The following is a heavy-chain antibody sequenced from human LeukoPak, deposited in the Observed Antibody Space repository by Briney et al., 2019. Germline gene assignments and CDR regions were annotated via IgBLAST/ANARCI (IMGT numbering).Heavy chain of an antibody. CDR1: GFTFDDYG. V-gene: IGHV3-20*04. CDR3: ARDPYGQANFDY. CDR2: ITWNGGST. J-gene: IGHJ4*02. Sequence: PGGSLRLSCAASGFTFDDYGMSWVRQVPGKGLEWVCGITWNGGSTGYADSVKGRFTISRDNAKNSLYLQMNTLRAEDTALYYCARDPYGQANFDYWGQGTLVTVSS. D-gene: IGHD1-26*01.